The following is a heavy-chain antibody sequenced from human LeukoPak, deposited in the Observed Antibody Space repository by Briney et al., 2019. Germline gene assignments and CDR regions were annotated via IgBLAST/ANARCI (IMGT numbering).Heavy chain of an antibody. J-gene: IGHJ4*02. CDR1: GSPFTSYY. Sequence: GASVKVSCKASGSPFTSYYMHWARQAPGQGLEWMGIINPSGGSTSYAQKFQGRVTMTRDTSTSTVYMELSSLRSEDTAVYYCARSAGGSSSWYLGGYWGQGTLVTVSS. CDR3: ARSAGGSSSWYLGGY. V-gene: IGHV1-46*03. CDR2: INPSGGST. D-gene: IGHD6-13*01.